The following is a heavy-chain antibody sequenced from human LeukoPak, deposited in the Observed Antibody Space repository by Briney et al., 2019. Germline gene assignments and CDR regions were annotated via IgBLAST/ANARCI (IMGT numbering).Heavy chain of an antibody. V-gene: IGHV6-1*01. CDR2: TYYRSKWYN. Sequence: SQTLSLTCAISGDSVSSNSAAWTWITPSPSRGLEWLGRTYYRSKWYNDYAVSVKSRITINPDPSKKQFSLQLNSVTPEDTAVYYWARTPTGTPRRVWFDPWGQGTLVTVSS. J-gene: IGHJ5*02. D-gene: IGHD1-1*01. CDR3: ARTPTGTPRRVWFDP. CDR1: GDSVSSNSAA.